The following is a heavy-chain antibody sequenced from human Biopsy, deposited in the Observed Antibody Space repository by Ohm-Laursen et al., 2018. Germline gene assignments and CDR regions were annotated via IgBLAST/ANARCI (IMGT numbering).Heavy chain of an antibody. CDR1: GGSISSSTTYY. Sequence: GTLSLTCTVSGGSISSSTTYYWAWLRQPPGKGLVWIGSIYNTETTFYNPSLKSRVTISVDTSTNKFSRKVSSVTAADTALYFCARHPTGFWFDPWGHGTLVTVSS. J-gene: IGHJ5*02. CDR3: ARHPTGFWFDP. V-gene: IGHV4-39*01. CDR2: IYNTETT.